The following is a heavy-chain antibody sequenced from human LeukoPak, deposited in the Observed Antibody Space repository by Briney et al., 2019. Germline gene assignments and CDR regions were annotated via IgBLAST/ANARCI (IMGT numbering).Heavy chain of an antibody. D-gene: IGHD3-22*01. CDR1: GYTFTSYD. J-gene: IGHJ4*02. Sequence: ASVKVSCKASGYTFTSYDINWVRQATGQGLEWMGWINPNSGGTNYAQKFQGRVTMTRDTSISTAYMELSRLRSDDTAVYYCARDLNPYYYDSSGYFDYWGQGTLVTVSS. CDR2: INPNSGGT. CDR3: ARDLNPYYYDSSGYFDY. V-gene: IGHV1-2*02.